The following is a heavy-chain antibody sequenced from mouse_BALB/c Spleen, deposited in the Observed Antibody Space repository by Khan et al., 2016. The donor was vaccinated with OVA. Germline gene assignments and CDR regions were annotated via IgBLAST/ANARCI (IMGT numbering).Heavy chain of an antibody. CDR2: IRYSGST. CDR3: ARTARIKY. CDR1: GYSITSGYG. J-gene: IGHJ2*01. Sequence: EVQLQESGPGLVKPSQSLSLTCTVTGYSITSGYGWNWIRQFPGNKLEWMGYIRYSGSTNYNPSLKSRISITRDTSKNQFFLQSNSVTTEDTATYYCARTARIKYWGQGTTLTVSS. V-gene: IGHV3-1*02. D-gene: IGHD1-2*01.